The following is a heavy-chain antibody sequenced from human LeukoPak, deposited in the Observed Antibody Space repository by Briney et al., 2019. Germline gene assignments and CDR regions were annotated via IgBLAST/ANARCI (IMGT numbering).Heavy chain of an antibody. CDR3: ARDDGDYPGY. CDR1: GYTFCYYY. Sequence: GGSLRLSCAVSGYTFCYYYVSWIRQAPGKGLEWVSYISSSGSTIYYADSVKGRFTISRDNAKNSLYLQMNSLRAEDTAVYYCARDDGDYPGYWGQGTLVTVSS. V-gene: IGHV3-11*01. CDR2: ISSSGSTI. D-gene: IGHD4-17*01. J-gene: IGHJ4*02.